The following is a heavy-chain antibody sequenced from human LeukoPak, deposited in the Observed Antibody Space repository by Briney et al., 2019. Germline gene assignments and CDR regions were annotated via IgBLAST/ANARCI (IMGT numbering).Heavy chain of an antibody. J-gene: IGHJ3*02. D-gene: IGHD3-22*01. Sequence: SVKVSCKASGGTFRSYAISWVRQAPGQGLEWMGGIIPIFGTANYAQKFQGRVTITADESTSTAYMELSSLRSEDTAVYYCARDLRSSGYYWLTTFDIWGQGTMVTVSS. CDR1: GGTFRSYA. CDR2: IIPIFGTA. CDR3: ARDLRSSGYYWLTTFDI. V-gene: IGHV1-69*13.